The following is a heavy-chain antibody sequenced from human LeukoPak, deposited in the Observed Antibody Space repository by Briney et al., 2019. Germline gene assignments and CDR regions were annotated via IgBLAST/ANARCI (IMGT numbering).Heavy chain of an antibody. CDR3: AKDLRTYYYDSRGIDY. CDR1: GFTFSSYG. V-gene: IGHV3-30*18. D-gene: IGHD3-22*01. CDR2: ISYDGSNK. J-gene: IGHJ4*02. Sequence: PGRSLRLSCAASGFTFSSYGMHWVRQAPGKGLEWVAVISYDGSNKYYADSVKGRFTISRDNSKNTLYLQMNSLRAEDTAVYYCAKDLRTYYYDSRGIDYWGQGTLVTVSS.